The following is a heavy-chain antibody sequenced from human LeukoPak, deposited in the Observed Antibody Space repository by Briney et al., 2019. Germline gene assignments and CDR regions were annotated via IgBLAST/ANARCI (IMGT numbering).Heavy chain of an antibody. CDR2: IYYSGST. CDR3: ARTPIASGGAFDI. D-gene: IGHD6-13*01. V-gene: IGHV4-39*07. J-gene: IGHJ3*02. Sequence: SETLSLACTVSGGSISSSSYYWGWIRQPPGKGLEWIGGIYYSGSTYYNPSLKSRVTISVDTSKNQFSLKLSSVTAADTAVYYCARTPIASGGAFDIWGQGTMVTVSS. CDR1: GGSISSSSYY.